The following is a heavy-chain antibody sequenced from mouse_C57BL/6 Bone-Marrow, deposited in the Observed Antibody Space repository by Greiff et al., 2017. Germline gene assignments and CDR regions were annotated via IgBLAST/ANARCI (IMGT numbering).Heavy chain of an antibody. CDR1: GYTFTDYY. CDR2: IYPGSGNP. J-gene: IGHJ2*01. V-gene: IGHV1-76*01. CDR3: ARAYSFDY. Sequence: VQLQQSGAELVRPGASVKLSCKASGYTFTDYYINWVKQRPGQGLEWIARIYPGSGNPYYNEKFKGKATLTAEKSSSTAYMQLSSLTSEDSAVYFCARAYSFDYWGQGTTLTVSS.